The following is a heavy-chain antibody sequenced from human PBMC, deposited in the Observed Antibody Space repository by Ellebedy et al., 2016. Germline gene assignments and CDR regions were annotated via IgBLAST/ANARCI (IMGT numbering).Heavy chain of an antibody. CDR3: ARYLITMVRGTGYYYYGMDV. CDR1: GYTFTSYD. Sequence: ASVKVSCKASGYTFTSYDINWVRQATGQGLEWMGWMNPNSGNTGYAQKFQGRVTMTRNTSISTAYMELSSLRSEDTAVYYCARYLITMVRGTGYYYYGMDVWGQGTTVTVSS. D-gene: IGHD3-10*01. CDR2: MNPNSGNT. J-gene: IGHJ6*02. V-gene: IGHV1-8*01.